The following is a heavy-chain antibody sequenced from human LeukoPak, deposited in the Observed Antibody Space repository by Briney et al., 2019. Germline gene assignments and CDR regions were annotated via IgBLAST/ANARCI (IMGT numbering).Heavy chain of an antibody. J-gene: IGHJ3*02. Sequence: SETLSLTCAVYGGSFSGYYWSWIRQPPGKGLEWIGYIYHSGSTYYNPSLKSRVTISVDRSKNQFSLKLSSVTAADTAVYYCARTFEYSSSGAFDIWGQGTMVTVSS. CDR2: IYHSGST. D-gene: IGHD6-6*01. V-gene: IGHV4-30-2*01. CDR3: ARTFEYSSSGAFDI. CDR1: GGSFSGYY.